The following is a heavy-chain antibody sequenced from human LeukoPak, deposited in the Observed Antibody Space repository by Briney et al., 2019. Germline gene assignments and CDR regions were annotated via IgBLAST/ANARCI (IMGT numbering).Heavy chain of an antibody. J-gene: IGHJ6*03. Sequence: SETLSLTCAVYGGSFSGYYWSWIRQPPGKGLEWIGEINHSGSTNYNPSLKSRVTISVDASKNQFSLKLSSVTAADTAVYYCARIWAGATVTPDGSYYYYYMDVWGKGTTVTVSS. V-gene: IGHV4-34*01. D-gene: IGHD4-11*01. CDR1: GGSFSGYY. CDR2: INHSGST. CDR3: ARIWAGATVTPDGSYYYYYMDV.